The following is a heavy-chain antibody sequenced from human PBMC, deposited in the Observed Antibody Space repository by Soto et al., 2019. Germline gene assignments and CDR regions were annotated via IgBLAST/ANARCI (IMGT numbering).Heavy chain of an antibody. J-gene: IGHJ4*02. CDR1: GFTFSSYA. CDR2: ISYDGSNK. CDR3: ARGRNYYDSSGYYLIFDY. Sequence: VGSLRLSCAASGFTFSSYAMHWGRQAPGKGLEWVAVISYDGSNKYYADSVKGRFTISRDNSKNTLYLQMNSLRAEDTAVYYCARGRNYYDSSGYYLIFDYWGQGTRVNVSS. D-gene: IGHD3-22*01. V-gene: IGHV3-30-3*01.